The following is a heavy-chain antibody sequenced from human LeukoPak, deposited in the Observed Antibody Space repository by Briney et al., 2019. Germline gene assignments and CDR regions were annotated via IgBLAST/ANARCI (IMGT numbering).Heavy chain of an antibody. CDR2: INTNTGNP. V-gene: IGHV7-4-1*02. CDR3: ARVAAPGGVAVAGPDY. D-gene: IGHD6-19*01. Sequence: GASVKVSCKASGYTFTSYAMNWVRQAPGQGLEWMGWINTNTGNPTYAQGFTGRFVFSLDTSVSTAYLQISSLKAEDTAVYYCARVAAPGGVAVAGPDYWGQGTLVTVSS. J-gene: IGHJ4*02. CDR1: GYTFTSYA.